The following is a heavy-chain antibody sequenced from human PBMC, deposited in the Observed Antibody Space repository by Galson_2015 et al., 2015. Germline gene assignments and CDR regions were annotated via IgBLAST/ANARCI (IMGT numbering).Heavy chain of an antibody. CDR2: IDWDDDK. CDR1: GFSLSTSGMR. V-gene: IGHV2-70*04. CDR3: ARDILTGFDAFDI. Sequence: PALVKPTQTLTLTCTFSGFSLSTSGMRVSWIRQPPGKALEWLARIDWDDDKFYSTSLKTRLTISKDTSKNQVVLTMTNMDPVDTATYYCARDILTGFDAFDIWGQGTMVTVSS. J-gene: IGHJ3*02. D-gene: IGHD3-9*01.